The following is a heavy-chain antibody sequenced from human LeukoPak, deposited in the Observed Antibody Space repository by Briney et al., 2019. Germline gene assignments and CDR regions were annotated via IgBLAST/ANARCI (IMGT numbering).Heavy chain of an antibody. J-gene: IGHJ4*02. CDR1: GFTFSSYE. V-gene: IGHV3-48*03. D-gene: IGHD6-19*01. CDR2: ISSSGSTI. Sequence: GGSLRLSCAASGFTFSSYEMNWVRQAPGKGLEWVSYISSSGSTIYYADSVKGRFTISRDNSKNTLYLQMNSLRAEDTAVYYCAKDRYRIAVAGTFDYWGQGTLVTVSS. CDR3: AKDRYRIAVAGTFDY.